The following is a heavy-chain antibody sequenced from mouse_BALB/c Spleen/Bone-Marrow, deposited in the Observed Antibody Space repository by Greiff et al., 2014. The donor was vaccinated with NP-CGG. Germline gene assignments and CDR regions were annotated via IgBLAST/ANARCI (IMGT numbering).Heavy chain of an antibody. V-gene: IGHV1S81*02. CDR1: GYTFTTYW. J-gene: IGHJ3*01. Sequence: QVQLQQSGAELVKPGASVKLSCKASGYTFTTYWMQWVKQRPGQGLEWIGEINPSNGRTNYNEKFKRKATLTVDKFSSTAYMQLGSLTSEDSAVYYCARGDGKYAFAYWGQGTLVTVSA. D-gene: IGHD2-1*01. CDR2: INPSNGRT. CDR3: ARGDGKYAFAY.